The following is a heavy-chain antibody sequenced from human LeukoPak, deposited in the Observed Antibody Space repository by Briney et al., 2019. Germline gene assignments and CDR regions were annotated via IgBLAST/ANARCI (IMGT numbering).Heavy chain of an antibody. V-gene: IGHV3-21*01. CDR1: GFTFSAYS. CDR3: ARASLGAIYFDY. Sequence: GESLRLSCAASGFTFSAYSMNWVRQAPGKGLEWVSSISSISTYIFYADSLKGRFTISRDNAKNSLYLQMNSLRAEDTAVYYCARASLGAIYFDYWGQGTLVTVPS. J-gene: IGHJ4*02. D-gene: IGHD1-26*01. CDR2: ISSISTYI.